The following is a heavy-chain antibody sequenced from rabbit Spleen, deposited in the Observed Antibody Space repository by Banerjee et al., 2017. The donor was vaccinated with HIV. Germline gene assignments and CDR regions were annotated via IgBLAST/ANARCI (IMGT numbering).Heavy chain of an antibody. V-gene: IGHV1S40*01. D-gene: IGHD2-1*01. CDR1: GFSFSSSYY. J-gene: IGHJ4*01. Sequence: QSLEESGGGLVQPEGSLTLTCTASGFSFSSSYYMCWVRQAPGKELEWIACIYTGDDGTFYASWAKGRFTISKSSSTTVALQMTSLTAADTAIYFCARGADYGGWNYVLNLWGQGTLVTVS. CDR3: ARGADYGGWNYVLNL. CDR2: IYTGDDGT.